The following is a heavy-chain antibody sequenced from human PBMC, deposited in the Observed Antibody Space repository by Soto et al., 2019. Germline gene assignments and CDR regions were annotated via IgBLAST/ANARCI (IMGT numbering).Heavy chain of an antibody. J-gene: IGHJ6*03. V-gene: IGHV3-74*01. CDR2: IKRDGSTT. CDR3: ARGAINYYYEDV. Sequence: EVQLVESGGGLVQPGGSLRLSCAASGFTFSDYWMHWVRQAPGKGLEWVSRIKRDGSTTNYADSVKGRFPISRDNAKNTLYLEMNSLRVEATADYYCARGAINYYYEDVWGKGTTVTVSS. CDR1: GFTFSDYW.